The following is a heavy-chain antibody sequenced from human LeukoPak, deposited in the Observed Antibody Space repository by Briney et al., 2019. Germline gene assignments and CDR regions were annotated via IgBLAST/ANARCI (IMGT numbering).Heavy chain of an antibody. V-gene: IGHV1-58*02. J-gene: IGHJ5*02. CDR1: GFTFTSSA. CDR2: IVVGSGNT. CDR3: AAAVHYDLWSGSGTP. D-gene: IGHD3-3*01. Sequence: TSVKVSCKASGFTFTSSAMQWVRQARGQRLEWIGWIVVGSGNTNYAQKFQERVTITRDMSTSTAYMELSSLRSEDTAVYYCAAAVHYDLWSGSGTPWGQGTLVTVSS.